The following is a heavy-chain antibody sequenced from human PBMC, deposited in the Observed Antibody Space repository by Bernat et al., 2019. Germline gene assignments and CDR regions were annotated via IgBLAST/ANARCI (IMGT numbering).Heavy chain of an antibody. CDR1: GFTFSSYA. CDR3: AKDNRPLTAGAFDV. Sequence: EVQLVDSGGGLVQPGGSLRLSCAASGFTFSSYAMSWVRQAPGKGLEWVSDISGSGGSTDYADSVKDRFTISRDNSKNTLYLQMNSLRAEDTAVYDYAKDNRPLTAGAFDVWGQGTMVTVSS. J-gene: IGHJ3*01. D-gene: IGHD6-13*01. CDR2: ISGSGGST. V-gene: IGHV3-23*04.